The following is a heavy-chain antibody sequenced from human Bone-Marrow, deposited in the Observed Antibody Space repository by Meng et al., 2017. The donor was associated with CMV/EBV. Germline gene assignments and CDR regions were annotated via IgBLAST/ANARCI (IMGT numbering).Heavy chain of an antibody. D-gene: IGHD2-2*01. V-gene: IGHV1-2*02. J-gene: IGHJ4*02. CDR1: GYTFTGYY. CDR2: INPNSGGT. Sequence: ASVKVSCKASGYTFTGYYMHWVRQAPGQGLEWMGWINPNSGGTNYAQKFQGRVTMTRDTSISTAYMELSRLRSDDTAVYYCARYCSSTSCYDYWGQGTLVTFSS. CDR3: ARYCSSTSCYDY.